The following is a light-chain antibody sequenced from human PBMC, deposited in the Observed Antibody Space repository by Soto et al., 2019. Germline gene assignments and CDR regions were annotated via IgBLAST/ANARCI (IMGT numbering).Light chain of an antibody. CDR3: QQYNDWPPA. J-gene: IGKJ4*01. CDR2: STS. V-gene: IGKV3D-15*01. Sequence: EIVLTQSPGTLSLSPGERATLSCRASQSLSAGYLAWYQQKPGQAPRLLIYSTSSRATGIPARFRGSGAGTEFTLTIDSLQSEDFAVYYCQQYNDWPPAFGGGTKVDIK. CDR1: QSLSAGY.